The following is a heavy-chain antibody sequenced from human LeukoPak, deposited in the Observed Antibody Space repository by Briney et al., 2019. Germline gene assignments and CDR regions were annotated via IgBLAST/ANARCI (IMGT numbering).Heavy chain of an antibody. CDR2: ISASGST. D-gene: IGHD2-15*01. CDR3: AREGRSSTPGY. J-gene: IGHJ4*02. V-gene: IGHV4-4*07. Sequence: PSETLSLTCSVSGGSITSYYWSWVRQPAGKGLEWIGRISASGSTSYNPSLESRVTMSVATSKNQFSLKLTSVTAADTAIYYCAREGRSSTPGYWGQGTLVTVSS. CDR1: GGSITSYY.